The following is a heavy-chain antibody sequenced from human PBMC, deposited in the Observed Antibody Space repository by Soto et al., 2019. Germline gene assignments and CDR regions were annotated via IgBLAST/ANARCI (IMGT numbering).Heavy chain of an antibody. CDR1: GFTFSSYG. D-gene: IGHD6-13*01. CDR2: ISYDGSNK. Sequence: PGGSLRLSCAASGFTFSSYGMHWVRQAPGKGLEWVAVISYDGSNKYYADSVKGRFTISRDNSKNTLYLQMNSLRAEDTAVYYCAKVGPSSWDNWFDPWGQGTLVTVSS. J-gene: IGHJ5*02. CDR3: AKVGPSSWDNWFDP. V-gene: IGHV3-30*18.